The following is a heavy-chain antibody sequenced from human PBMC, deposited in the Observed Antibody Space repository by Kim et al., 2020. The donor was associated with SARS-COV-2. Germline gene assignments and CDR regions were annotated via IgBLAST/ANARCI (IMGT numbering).Heavy chain of an antibody. V-gene: IGHV5-51*01. Sequence: GESLKISSKAFGYTFTNYWIGWVRQMPGKGLEWMGIIFPSDSDTRYSPSFQGQVTISADKSITTAYLQWNSLTASDTAMFYCVRLDSSGYLSTTAPRAFDILGQGTLVTISS. CDR3: VRLDSSGYLSTTAPRAFDI. J-gene: IGHJ3*02. D-gene: IGHD3-22*01. CDR1: GYTFTNYW. CDR2: IFPSDSDT.